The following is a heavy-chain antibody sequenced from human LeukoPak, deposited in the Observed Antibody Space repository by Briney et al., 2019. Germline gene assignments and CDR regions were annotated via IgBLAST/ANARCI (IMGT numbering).Heavy chain of an antibody. CDR2: ISGSGGST. Sequence: GGSLRLSCAASGFTFSSYAMSWVRQAPGKGLEWVSAISGSGGSTYYADSVKGRFTISRDNSKNTLYLQMNSLRAEDTAVYYCAKDCIAAAGLLNYYMDVWGKGTTVTVSS. V-gene: IGHV3-23*01. D-gene: IGHD6-13*01. CDR3: AKDCIAAAGLLNYYMDV. J-gene: IGHJ6*03. CDR1: GFTFSSYA.